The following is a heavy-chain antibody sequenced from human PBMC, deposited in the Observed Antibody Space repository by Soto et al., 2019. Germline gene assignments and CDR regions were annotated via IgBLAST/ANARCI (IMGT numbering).Heavy chain of an antibody. D-gene: IGHD4-17*01. CDR1: GFSLSAHGVG. CDR2: IYWDDDK. CDR3: AHSDYGDYFDY. J-gene: IGHJ4*02. Sequence: QITLKESGPTLVKPTQTLTLTCTFSGFSLSAHGVGVGWIRQPPGKALEWLALIYWDDDKRYSPSLKSRLTITKDTSKNQVVLTMTNMVPVDTATYFCAHSDYGDYFDYWGQGTLVNVSS. V-gene: IGHV2-5*02.